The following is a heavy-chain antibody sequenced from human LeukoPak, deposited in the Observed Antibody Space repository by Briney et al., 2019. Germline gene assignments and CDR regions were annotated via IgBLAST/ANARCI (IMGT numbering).Heavy chain of an antibody. CDR1: GFTFDDYT. D-gene: IGHD4-11*01. CDR3: AKEGTVTPGYYYYYMDV. J-gene: IGHJ6*03. Sequence: GGSLRLSCAASGFTFDDYTMHWVRHAPGKGLEWVSLISWDGGSTYYADSVKGRFTISRDNSKNSLYLQMNSLRTEDTALYYCAKEGTVTPGYYYYYMDVWGKGTTVTVSS. CDR2: ISWDGGST. V-gene: IGHV3-43*01.